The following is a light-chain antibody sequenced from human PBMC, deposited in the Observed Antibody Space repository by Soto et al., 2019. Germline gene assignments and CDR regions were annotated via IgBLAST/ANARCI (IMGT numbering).Light chain of an antibody. J-gene: IGKJ2*01. Sequence: DIQMTQSPSSLSASIGDRVTITFRASQNIRTYLNWYQQKPGKAPDLLVFAASNLQTGVPSRFSGGGSGTDFTLTISSLQPEDFATYYCQQTYSVLPYTFGQGSKLEIK. CDR1: QNIRTY. CDR3: QQTYSVLPYT. CDR2: AAS. V-gene: IGKV1-39*01.